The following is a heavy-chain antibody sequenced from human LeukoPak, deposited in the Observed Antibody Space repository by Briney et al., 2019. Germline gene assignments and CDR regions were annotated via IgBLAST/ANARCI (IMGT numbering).Heavy chain of an antibody. CDR1: GFTFSSYN. D-gene: IGHD2-2*01. CDR3: ARAYCSSTSCFG. Sequence: PGGSLRLSXAAPGFTFSSYNMNWVRQAPGKGLEWVSSISYSSRARYYADSVKGRFTISRDNFKDSLYLQMDSLRAEDTAVYYCARAYCSSTSCFGWGQGTLVTVSS. CDR2: ISYSSRAR. J-gene: IGHJ4*02. V-gene: IGHV3-48*01.